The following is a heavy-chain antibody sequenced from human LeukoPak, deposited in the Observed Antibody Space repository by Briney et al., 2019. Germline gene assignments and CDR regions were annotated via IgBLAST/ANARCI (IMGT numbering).Heavy chain of an antibody. V-gene: IGHV3-15*01. J-gene: IGHJ5*02. D-gene: IGHD3-10*01. Sequence: GGSLRLSCAASGFTFSNAWMSWVRQAPGKGLEWVGRIKSKTDGGTTDYAAPVKGRFTISRDDSKNTLYLQMNSLKTEDTAVYYCTTAVCAAMVLGVISCWFDPWGQGTLVTVSS. CDR1: GFTFSNAW. CDR2: IKSKTDGGTT. CDR3: TTAVCAAMVLGVISCWFDP.